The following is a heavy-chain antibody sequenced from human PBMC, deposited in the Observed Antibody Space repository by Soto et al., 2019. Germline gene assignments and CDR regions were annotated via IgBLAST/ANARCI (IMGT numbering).Heavy chain of an antibody. CDR2: INHSGST. CDR3: ARRPITMVRGVDY. D-gene: IGHD3-10*01. CDR1: GGSFSGYY. V-gene: IGHV4-34*01. Sequence: SETLSLTCAVYGGSFSGYYWSWIRQPPGKGLEWIGEINHSGSTNYNPSLKSRVTISVDTSKNQFSLKLSSVTAADTAVYYCARRPITMVRGVDYCGQGTLVTVSS. J-gene: IGHJ4*02.